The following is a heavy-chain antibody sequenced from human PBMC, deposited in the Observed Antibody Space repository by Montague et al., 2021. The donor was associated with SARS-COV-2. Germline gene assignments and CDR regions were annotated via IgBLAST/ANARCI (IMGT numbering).Heavy chain of an antibody. D-gene: IGHD6-13*01. CDR1: GGSISSSSYY. CDR2: IYYSGST. CDR3: ARVGRQQLVRLSGVDV. Sequence: SETLSLTCTVSGGSISSSSYYWGWIRQPPGKGLEWIGSIYYSGSTYYNPSLKSRVTISVDTSKNQFSLKLSSVTAADTAVYYCARVGRQQLVRLSGVDVWDQGTTVTVSS. J-gene: IGHJ6*02. V-gene: IGHV4-39*07.